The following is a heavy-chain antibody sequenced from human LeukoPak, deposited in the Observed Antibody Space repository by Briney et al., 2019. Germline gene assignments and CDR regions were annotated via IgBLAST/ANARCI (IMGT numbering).Heavy chain of an antibody. Sequence: PGGSLRLSCAASGFTFSSYYMYWVRQAPGKGPVWVSGTNTVGSTTSYADSVVKGRFTISRDNAKNTLYLQMNSLRAEDTAVYYCVAYNWNYPDYWGQGTLVTVPS. CDR2: TNTVGSTT. D-gene: IGHD1-7*01. V-gene: IGHV3-74*01. J-gene: IGHJ4*02. CDR3: VAYNWNYPDY. CDR1: GFTFSSYY.